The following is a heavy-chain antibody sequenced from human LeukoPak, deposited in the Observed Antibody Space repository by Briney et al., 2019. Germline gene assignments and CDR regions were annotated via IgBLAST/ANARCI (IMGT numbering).Heavy chain of an antibody. CDR3: ARGWGAMIVVVNDAFDI. Sequence: ASVKVSCKTSGYTFTGYYMHWVRQAPGQGREWMGWINPNSGGTNYAQKFQGRVTMTRDTSISTAYMELSRLRSDDTAVYYCARGWGAMIVVVNDAFDIWGQGTMVTVSS. V-gene: IGHV1-2*02. CDR1: GYTFTGYY. J-gene: IGHJ3*02. CDR2: INPNSGGT. D-gene: IGHD3-22*01.